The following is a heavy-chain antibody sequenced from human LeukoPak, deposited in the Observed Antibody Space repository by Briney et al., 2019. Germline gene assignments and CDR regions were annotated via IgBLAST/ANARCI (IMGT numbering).Heavy chain of an antibody. J-gene: IGHJ4*02. D-gene: IGHD3-22*01. Sequence: PGGSLRLSCVASEFVFSNHAMIWVRQAPGKGLEWISSITSDSSNIFYANSVRGRFTISRDNANNALHLQMNSLRAEDTAVYYRARVFWETVNTGYYSDFWGPGTLVTVSS. V-gene: IGHV3-21*01. CDR2: ITSDSSNI. CDR1: EFVFSNHA. CDR3: ARVFWETVNTGYYSDF.